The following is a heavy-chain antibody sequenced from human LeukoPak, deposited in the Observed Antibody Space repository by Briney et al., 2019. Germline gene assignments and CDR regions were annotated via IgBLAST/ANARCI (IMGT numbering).Heavy chain of an antibody. Sequence: SVKVSCKASGGTFSSYAISWVRQAPGQGLEWMGGIIPIFGTANYAQKFQGRVTITTDESTRTAYMELSSLRSEDTAVYYCARGVGSGSYPPYYYYTDVWGKGTTVTVSS. J-gene: IGHJ6*03. D-gene: IGHD3-10*01. CDR2: IIPIFGTA. CDR3: ARGVGSGSYPPYYYYTDV. CDR1: GGTFSSYA. V-gene: IGHV1-69*05.